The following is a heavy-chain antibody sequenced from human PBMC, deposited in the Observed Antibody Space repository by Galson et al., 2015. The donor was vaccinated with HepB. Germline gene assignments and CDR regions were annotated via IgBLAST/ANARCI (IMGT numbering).Heavy chain of an antibody. Sequence: SLRLSCAASGFTSGDCAMTWVRQAPGKGLEWVGFIRSKAYGEITEYAASVKGRFTISRDDSKSIAYLQMNSLKTEDTAVYYCTRGGRGYSNGHPDYWGQGTLVTVSS. CDR2: IRSKAYGEIT. CDR3: TRGGRGYSNGHPDY. D-gene: IGHD5-18*01. V-gene: IGHV3-49*04. J-gene: IGHJ4*02. CDR1: GFTSGDCA.